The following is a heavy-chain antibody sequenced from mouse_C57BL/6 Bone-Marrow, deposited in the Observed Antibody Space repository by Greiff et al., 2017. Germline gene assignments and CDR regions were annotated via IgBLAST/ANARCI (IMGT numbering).Heavy chain of an antibody. CDR1: GYTFTSYW. J-gene: IGHJ2*01. CDR2: IHPSDSDT. Sequence: VQLQQPGAELVKPGASVKLSCTASGYTFTSYWMHWVKQRTGQGLEWIGRIHPSDSDTNYTQKFKGKATLTVDKSSSTAYMQLSSLTSEDTAVYDGAIPYYYGSSPYFDYWGQGTTLTVSS. V-gene: IGHV1-74*01. D-gene: IGHD1-1*01. CDR3: AIPYYYGSSPYFDY.